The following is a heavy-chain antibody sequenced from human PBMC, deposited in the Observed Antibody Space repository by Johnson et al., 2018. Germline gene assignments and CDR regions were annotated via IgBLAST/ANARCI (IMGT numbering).Heavy chain of an antibody. D-gene: IGHD3-10*01. V-gene: IGHV3-23*01. Sequence: VQLQESGGGLVQPGGSXRLSCAASGFTFSSYAMSWVRQAPGKGLQWVSGLRASGVTTYYADSVKGRFTISSDNSMNTLYLQMNSLRAEDTAVYYCAKPSGAYYYYGMDVWGQGTTVTVSS. J-gene: IGHJ6*02. CDR2: LRASGVTT. CDR1: GFTFSSYA. CDR3: AKPSGAYYYYGMDV.